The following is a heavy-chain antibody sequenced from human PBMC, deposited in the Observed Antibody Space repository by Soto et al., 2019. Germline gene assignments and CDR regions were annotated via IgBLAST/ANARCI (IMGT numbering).Heavy chain of an antibody. V-gene: IGHV4-59*08. CDR2: IYYSGST. CDR3: ARAPYYYIWSDYDDNWFAP. Sequence: SETLSLTCTVSGGSINTYYWSWIRQPPGKGLEWVGFIYYSGSTNYNPFLKSRVTMSVDTSRNQFSLKLSSVTAADTAVYYCARAPYYYIWSDYDDNWFAPWGQGTLVTVSS. CDR1: GGSINTYY. J-gene: IGHJ5*02. D-gene: IGHD3-3*01.